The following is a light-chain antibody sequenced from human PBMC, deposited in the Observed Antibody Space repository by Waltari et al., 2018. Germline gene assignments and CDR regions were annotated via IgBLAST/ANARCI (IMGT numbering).Light chain of an antibody. CDR2: DAS. CDR3: QQRGNWPSGYT. Sequence: EIVLTQSPATLSLSPGETATLSCRASQSVNTYLTWYQQKPGQAPRLTIYDASRRATGIPAGFSGSGSGTDFTLTSSSLEPEDFAVYYCQQRGNWPSGYTFGQGTKLEIK. V-gene: IGKV3-11*01. J-gene: IGKJ2*01. CDR1: QSVNTY.